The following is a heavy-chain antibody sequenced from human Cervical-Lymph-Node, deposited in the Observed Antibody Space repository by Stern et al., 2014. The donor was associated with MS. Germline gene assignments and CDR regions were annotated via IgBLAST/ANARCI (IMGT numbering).Heavy chain of an antibody. D-gene: IGHD3-16*01. V-gene: IGHV1-69*01. CDR2: IIPTFGTT. CDR1: GGTFSSDV. J-gene: IGHJ4*02. Sequence: QVQLVQSGAEVKKPGSSVKVSCKASGGTFSSDVIRWVRQAPGQGLDWMGGIIPTFGTTNYAQKFQGRVKITADESMSTAYMELSSLRSEDTALYYCATTFRWGQGTLITVSS. CDR3: ATTFR.